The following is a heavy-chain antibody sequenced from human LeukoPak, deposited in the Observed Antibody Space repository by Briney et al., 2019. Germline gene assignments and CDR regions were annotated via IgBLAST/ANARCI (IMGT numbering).Heavy chain of an antibody. D-gene: IGHD2-2*01. CDR2: IYYSGST. CDR1: GGSISSSSYY. Sequence: SETLSLTCTVSGGSISSSSYYWGWIRQPPGKGLEWIGSIYYSGSTYYNPSLKSRVTISVDTSKNQFSLKLSSVTAADTAVYYCARSRPGAYIVVVLGSFDPWGQGTLVTVSS. V-gene: IGHV4-39*07. J-gene: IGHJ5*02. CDR3: ARSRPGAYIVVVLGSFDP.